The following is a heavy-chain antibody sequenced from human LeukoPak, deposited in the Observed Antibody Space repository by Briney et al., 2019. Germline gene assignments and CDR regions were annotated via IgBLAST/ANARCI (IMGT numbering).Heavy chain of an antibody. J-gene: IGHJ5*02. CDR2: IYYSGST. CDR3: ARDRMRSFDP. D-gene: IGHD2-8*01. Sequence: SETLSLPCTVSGGSISSGGYYWSWIRQHPGKGLEWIGYIYYSGSTYYNPSLKSRVTISVDTSKNQFSLKLSSVTAADTAVYYCARDRMRSFDPWGQGTLVTVSS. CDR1: GGSISSGGYY. V-gene: IGHV4-31*03.